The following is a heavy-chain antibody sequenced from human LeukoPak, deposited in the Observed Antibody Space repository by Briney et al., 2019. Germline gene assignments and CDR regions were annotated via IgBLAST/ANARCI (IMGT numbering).Heavy chain of an antibody. Sequence: SQTLSLTCTVSGGSISSGGYYWSWIRQHPGKGLEWIGYIYYSGSTYYNPSLKSRVTIPVDTSKNQFSLKLSSVTAADTAVYYCARGGYYGGWFDPWGQGTLVTVSS. J-gene: IGHJ5*02. CDR1: GGSISSGGYY. CDR2: IYYSGST. D-gene: IGHD4-23*01. V-gene: IGHV4-31*03. CDR3: ARGGYYGGWFDP.